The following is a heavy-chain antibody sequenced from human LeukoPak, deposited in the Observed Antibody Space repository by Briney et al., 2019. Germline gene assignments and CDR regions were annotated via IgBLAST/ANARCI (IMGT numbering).Heavy chain of an antibody. V-gene: IGHV3-23*01. J-gene: IGHJ4*02. CDR1: GFTFSSYG. CDR3: AKDRLLVSTVADY. CDR2: ISGSGGST. Sequence: PGGSLRLSCAASGFTFSSYGMSWVRQAPGKGLEWVSAISGSGGSTYYADSVKGRFTISRDNSKNTLYLQMNSLRAEDTAVYYCAKDRLLVSTVADYWGQGTLVTVSS. D-gene: IGHD4-23*01.